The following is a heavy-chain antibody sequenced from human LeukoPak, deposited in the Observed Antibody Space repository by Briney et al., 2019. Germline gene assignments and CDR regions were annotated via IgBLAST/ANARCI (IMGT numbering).Heavy chain of an antibody. CDR1: GFTFSNYA. CDR3: AKGIESSGSYYTCFDY. CDR2: IGGGAT. D-gene: IGHD1-26*01. J-gene: IGHJ4*02. V-gene: IGHV3-23*01. Sequence: GGSLRLSCAASGFTFSNYAMSWVRQAPGKGLEWVSGIGGGATYFADSVKGRYTISRDNSKNSLSLQMNSLRAEDTAVYYCAKGIESSGSYYTCFDYWGQGTLVTVSS.